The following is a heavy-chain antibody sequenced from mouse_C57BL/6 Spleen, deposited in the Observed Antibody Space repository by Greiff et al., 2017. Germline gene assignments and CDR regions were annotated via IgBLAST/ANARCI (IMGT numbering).Heavy chain of an antibody. V-gene: IGHV1-15*01. CDR1: GYTFTDYE. CDR2: IDPETGGT. D-gene: IGHD2-1*01. J-gene: IGHJ3*01. CDR3: TRSYGNFAY. Sequence: VKLMESGAELVRPGASVTLSCKASGYTFTDYEMHWVKQTPVHGLEWIGAIDPETGGTAYNQKFKGKAILTADKSSSTAYMELRSLTSEDSAVYYCTRSYGNFAYWGQGTLVTVSA.